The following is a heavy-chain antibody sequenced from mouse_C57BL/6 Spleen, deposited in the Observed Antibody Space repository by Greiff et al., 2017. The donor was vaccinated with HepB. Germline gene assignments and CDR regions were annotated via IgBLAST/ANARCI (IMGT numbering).Heavy chain of an antibody. CDR2: IYPGDGGT. CDR3: ASTVVADWYFDV. V-gene: IGHV1-82*01. Sequence: VQLKQSGPELVKPGASVKISCKASGYAFSSSWMNWVKQRPGKGLEWIGRIYPGDGGTNYNGKFKGKATLTADKSSSTAYMQLSSLTSEDSAVYFCASTVVADWYFDVLGTGTTVTVAS. D-gene: IGHD1-1*01. J-gene: IGHJ1*03. CDR1: GYAFSSSW.